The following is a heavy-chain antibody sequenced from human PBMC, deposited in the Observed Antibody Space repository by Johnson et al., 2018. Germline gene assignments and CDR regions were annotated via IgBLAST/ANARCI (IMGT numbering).Heavy chain of an antibody. CDR1: GFTFSSYW. V-gene: IGHV3-7*01. CDR3: ARDAGVWYYMDV. Sequence: EVQLLETGGGLVQXGGSLRLSCAASGFTFSSYWMSWVRQAPGKGLEWVANIKQDGSEKYYVESVKGRFTISRDNAKNSLYLQMNSLRAEDTAVYYWARDAGVWYYMDVWGKGTTVTVSS. D-gene: IGHD3-10*01. J-gene: IGHJ6*03. CDR2: IKQDGSEK.